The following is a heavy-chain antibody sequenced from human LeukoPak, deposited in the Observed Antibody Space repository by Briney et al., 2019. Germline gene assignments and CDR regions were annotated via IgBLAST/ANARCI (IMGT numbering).Heavy chain of an antibody. Sequence: SETLSLTCAVSGYSISSGYYWGWIRPPPGKGLEWIGSIYHSGSTYYNPSLKSRVTISVDTSKNQFSLKLSSVTAADTAVYYCARQWGYYYGSGSYYQGGAFDIWGQGTMVTVSS. D-gene: IGHD3-10*01. CDR3: ARQWGYYYGSGSYYQGGAFDI. CDR1: GYSISSGYY. J-gene: IGHJ3*02. V-gene: IGHV4-38-2*01. CDR2: IYHSGST.